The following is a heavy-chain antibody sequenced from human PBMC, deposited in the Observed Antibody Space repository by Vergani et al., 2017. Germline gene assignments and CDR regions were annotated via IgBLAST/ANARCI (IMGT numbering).Heavy chain of an antibody. Sequence: EVQLVPSGAEVKTPGESLKISCKGSGYSFTSYWIGWVRQMPGEGLEWMGIIYPGDSDTRYSPSFQGQVTISADKSISTAYLQWSSLKASDTAMYYCARPLGGYDKSDAFDIWGQGTMVAVSS. CDR3: ARPLGGYDKSDAFDI. CDR2: IYPGDSDT. D-gene: IGHD5-12*01. CDR1: GYSFTSYW. J-gene: IGHJ3*02. V-gene: IGHV5-51*01.